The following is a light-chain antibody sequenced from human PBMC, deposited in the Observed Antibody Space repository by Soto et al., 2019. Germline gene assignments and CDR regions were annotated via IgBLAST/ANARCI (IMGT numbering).Light chain of an antibody. V-gene: IGKV3-20*01. CDR3: QQSYSRPRT. CDR2: GAS. J-gene: IGKJ1*01. CDR1: QSVSSSY. Sequence: EVGLTQSPGTLSLSPGARATLSCRASQSVSSSYLAWYQQKPGQAPRLLIYGASSRATGIPDRLSVSGSGTDLTLTICSLQPEDGATYVGQQSYSRPRTFGQGTKVDIK.